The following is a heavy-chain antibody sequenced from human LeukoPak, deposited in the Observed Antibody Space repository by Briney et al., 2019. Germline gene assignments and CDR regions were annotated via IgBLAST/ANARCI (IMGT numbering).Heavy chain of an antibody. Sequence: QTGGSLRLSCAASGFTFSDYWMGWVRQAPGRGLEWVAKINQDGREQHFVDSVKGRFTISRDNAKNSLFLQMDSLRAEDTAVYYCTGGALDYWGQGALVTVSS. V-gene: IGHV3-7*04. CDR1: GFTFSDYW. J-gene: IGHJ4*02. CDR2: INQDGREQ. CDR3: TGGALDY.